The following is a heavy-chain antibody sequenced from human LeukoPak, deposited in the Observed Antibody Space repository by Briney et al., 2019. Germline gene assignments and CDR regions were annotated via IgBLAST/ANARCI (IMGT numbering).Heavy chain of an antibody. Sequence: GGSLRLSCSASGFTFSSFSMFWVRQAPGKGLEWLSYISSTSRNIYYADSVKGRFTFSRDNAKNSLFLQMNSLRAEDTAIYYCAREWRGSGDYWGQGTLVTVSS. D-gene: IGHD3-10*01. V-gene: IGHV3-48*04. CDR1: GFTFSSFS. CDR3: AREWRGSGDY. CDR2: ISSTSRNI. J-gene: IGHJ4*02.